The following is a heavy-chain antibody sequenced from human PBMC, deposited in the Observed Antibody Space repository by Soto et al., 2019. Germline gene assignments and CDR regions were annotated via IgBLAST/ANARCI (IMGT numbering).Heavy chain of an antibody. CDR2: ISSDGTSR. D-gene: IGHD4-4*01. V-gene: IGHV3-30*18. CDR1: GFTFSSYG. CDR3: AKVRVKDYYYYAMDV. J-gene: IGHJ6*02. Sequence: VGSLRLSCAASGFTFSSYGMHWVRQAPGKGLEWVAVISSDGTSRFYADSVKGRFTISRDNSKNTLYLQMNSLRAEDTAMYYCAKVRVKDYYYYAMDVWGQGTTVTVSS.